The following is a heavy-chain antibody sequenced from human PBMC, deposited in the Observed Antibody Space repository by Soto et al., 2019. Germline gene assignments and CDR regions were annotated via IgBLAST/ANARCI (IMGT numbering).Heavy chain of an antibody. CDR3: ATMKRARLDS. CDR2: IVPIYRTA. Sequence: QVQLVQSGAEVKKPGSSVKVSCKASGGTFSSYRINWVRQAPGQGLEWVGGIVPIYRTADYAQNLQGRVSITVDKSTDTAYLEVTSLRLEDTAIYFCATMKRARLDSWGRGTVVTVSS. V-gene: IGHV1-69*06. CDR1: GGTFSSYR. J-gene: IGHJ4*02. D-gene: IGHD6-25*01.